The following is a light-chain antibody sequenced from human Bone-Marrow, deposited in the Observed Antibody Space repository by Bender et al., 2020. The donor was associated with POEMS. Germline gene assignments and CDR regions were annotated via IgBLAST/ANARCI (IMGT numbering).Light chain of an antibody. Sequence: QSVLTQPPPASGTPGQRVTISCSGSSSKFGSYPVNWYQQLPGAAPKLVIFNNSQRPSEVPDRFPGSNSGTSASLAISGLLSDDEADFYCATWDDSLNGWVFGGGTKLTVL. CDR1: SSKFGSYP. CDR2: NNS. J-gene: IGLJ3*02. V-gene: IGLV1-44*01. CDR3: ATWDDSLNGWV.